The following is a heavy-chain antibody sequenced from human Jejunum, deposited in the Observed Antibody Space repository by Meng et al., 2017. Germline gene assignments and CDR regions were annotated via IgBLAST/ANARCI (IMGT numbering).Heavy chain of an antibody. CDR3: ARDSMGSLDY. CDR2: ANT. J-gene: IGHJ4*02. V-gene: IGHV4-61*08. Sequence: QVHLKGSGPGLVRPSETLSLICTVSGGSVGRAGYQWGWIRQPPGRGLEWIGYANTNYNPSLKRRVTISLDTSRNLFSLSLTSVTAADTAVYYCARDSMGSLDYWGQGILVTVSS. CDR1: GGSVGRAGYQ. D-gene: IGHD1-26*01.